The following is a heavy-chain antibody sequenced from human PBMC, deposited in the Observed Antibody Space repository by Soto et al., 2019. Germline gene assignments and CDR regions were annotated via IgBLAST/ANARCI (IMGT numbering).Heavy chain of an antibody. CDR3: AKTANGWLSVLDS. V-gene: IGHV3-23*01. Sequence: GGSLRLSCAASGFTFSSYAMSWVRQAPGKGLEWVSAISGSGGTTYYADSVKGRFTFSRDNSTNTLYLQLNNLRTEDTAVPYCAKTANGWLSVLDSGGEGTGVT. J-gene: IGHJ3*02. D-gene: IGHD6-19*01. CDR1: GFTFSSYA. CDR2: ISGSGGTT.